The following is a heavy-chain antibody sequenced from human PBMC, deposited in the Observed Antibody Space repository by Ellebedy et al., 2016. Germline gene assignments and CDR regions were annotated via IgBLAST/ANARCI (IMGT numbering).Heavy chain of an antibody. J-gene: IGHJ5*02. D-gene: IGHD3-16*01. Sequence: GGSLRLXXAASGFTFNTFWMNWVRQAPGKGLEWVANINPHGSEDTYVDSVKGRFTVSRDNAQKSLDLQMNSLTVEDTAIYYCAGWGAEGNPWGQGTLVTVSS. V-gene: IGHV3-7*01. CDR1: GFTFNTFW. CDR2: INPHGSED. CDR3: AGWGAEGNP.